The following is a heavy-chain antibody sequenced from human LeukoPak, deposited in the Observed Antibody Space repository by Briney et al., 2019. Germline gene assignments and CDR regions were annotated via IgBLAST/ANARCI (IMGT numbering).Heavy chain of an antibody. CDR2: ISYDGSNK. D-gene: IGHD3-10*01. CDR3: AKDRRSYTMVRGPDGAFDI. Sequence: PGGSLRLSCAASGFTFSSYGMHWVRQAPGKGLEWVAVISYDGSNKYYADSVKGRFTITRDNSKNTLYLQMNSLRAEDTAVYYCAKDRRSYTMVRGPDGAFDIWGQGTMVTVSS. V-gene: IGHV3-30*18. CDR1: GFTFSSYG. J-gene: IGHJ3*02.